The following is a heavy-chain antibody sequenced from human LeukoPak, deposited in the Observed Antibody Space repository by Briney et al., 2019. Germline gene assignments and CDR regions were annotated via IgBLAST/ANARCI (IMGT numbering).Heavy chain of an antibody. Sequence: GGSLRLSCAASAFTFSSYAMSWVRQAPGKGLEWVSAISGSGGSTYYADSVKGRFTISRDNSKNTLYLQMNSLRAEDTAVYYCAKPARGYNWNSAYYFDYWGQGTLVTVSS. D-gene: IGHD1-1*01. CDR3: AKPARGYNWNSAYYFDY. J-gene: IGHJ4*02. CDR1: AFTFSSYA. CDR2: ISGSGGST. V-gene: IGHV3-23*01.